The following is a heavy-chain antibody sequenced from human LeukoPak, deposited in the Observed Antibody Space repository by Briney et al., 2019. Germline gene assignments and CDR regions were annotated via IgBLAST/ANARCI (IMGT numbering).Heavy chain of an antibody. CDR1: GFTFSSYA. V-gene: IGHV3-48*03. D-gene: IGHD1-26*01. CDR3: ARGDSGSYYFDY. Sequence: TGGSLRLSCAASGFTFSSYAMSWVRQAPGKGLEWVSYISSSGSTIYYADSVKGRFTISRDNAKNSLYLQMNSLRAEDTAVYYCARGDSGSYYFDYWGQGTLVTVSS. CDR2: ISSSGSTI. J-gene: IGHJ4*02.